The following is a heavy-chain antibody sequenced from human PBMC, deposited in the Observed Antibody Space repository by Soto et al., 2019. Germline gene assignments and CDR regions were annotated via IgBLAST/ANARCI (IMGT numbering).Heavy chain of an antibody. CDR2: IIPIFGTA. D-gene: IGHD6-19*01. J-gene: IGHJ6*02. CDR3: AKVRYSSPMGYYYGMAV. Sequence: QAQLEQSGGEVKKPGSSVMVSCKASRVAFSKFIVTWVRQAPGLGLEWVGGIIPIFGTANYAQKFQGRVTITADESTSTSYMEVNNLRSEDTAVYYCAKVRYSSPMGYYYGMAVWGQGTTVTVSS. V-gene: IGHV1-69*01. CDR1: RVAFSKFI.